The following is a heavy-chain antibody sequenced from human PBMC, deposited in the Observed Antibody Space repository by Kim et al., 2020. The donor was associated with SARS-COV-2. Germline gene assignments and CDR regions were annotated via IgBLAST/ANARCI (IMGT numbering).Heavy chain of an antibody. V-gene: IGHV3-33*01. Sequence: QNSEDPGKGRSPISRDNSKNTVDLQRNSLRVEDTAVYYCARAREKSFDYWGQGTLVTVSS. CDR2: Q. J-gene: IGHJ4*02. CDR3: ARAREKSFDY.